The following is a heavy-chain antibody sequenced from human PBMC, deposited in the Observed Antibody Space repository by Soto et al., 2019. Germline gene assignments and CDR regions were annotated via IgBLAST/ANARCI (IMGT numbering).Heavy chain of an antibody. V-gene: IGHV3-30*18. CDR3: AKDSLPFDWLTYNWFDP. CDR1: GFTFSSYG. D-gene: IGHD3-9*01. CDR2: ISYDGSNK. J-gene: IGHJ5*02. Sequence: GGSLRLSCAASGFTFSSYGMHWVRQAPGKGLEWVAVISYDGSNKYYADSVKGRFTISRDNSKNTLYLQMNSLRAEDTAVYYCAKDSLPFDWLTYNWFDPWGQGTLVTVPS.